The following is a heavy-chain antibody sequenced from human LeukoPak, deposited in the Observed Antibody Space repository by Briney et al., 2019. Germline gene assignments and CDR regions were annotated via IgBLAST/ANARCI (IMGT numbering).Heavy chain of an antibody. D-gene: IGHD2-15*01. Sequence: ASVKVSCKTSGYTFTDYYLHWVRQAPGQGLEWLGWLNPHSGGTNYAQKFQGRVTLTSDTSISTAYMELTPLTSDDTAIYYCARGLRIINGLDVWGQGTTVIVSS. CDR3: ARGLRIINGLDV. CDR2: LNPHSGGT. V-gene: IGHV1-2*02. CDR1: GYTFTDYY. J-gene: IGHJ6*02.